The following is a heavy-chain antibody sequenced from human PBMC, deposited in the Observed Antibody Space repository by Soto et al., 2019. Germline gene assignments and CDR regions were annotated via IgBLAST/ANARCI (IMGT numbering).Heavy chain of an antibody. CDR1: GFTFRSDA. CDR3: AKGISGYNAPLDH. D-gene: IGHD1-20*01. Sequence: GSLRLSCAASGFTFRSDAMNWVRQAPGKGLEWVSVITGSGDSTYYADSVKGRFTISRDNSKNTLYVQMNSLRAEDTAVYYCAKGISGYNAPLDHWGQGTRVTVSS. CDR2: ITGSGDST. J-gene: IGHJ4*02. V-gene: IGHV3-23*01.